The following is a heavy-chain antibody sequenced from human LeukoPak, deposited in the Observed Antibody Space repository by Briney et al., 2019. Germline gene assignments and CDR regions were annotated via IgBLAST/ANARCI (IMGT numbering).Heavy chain of an antibody. Sequence: SETLSLTCAVYGGSFSGYYWSWIRQPPGKGLEWIGEINHSGSTNYNPSLKSRVTISVDTSKNQFSLKLSSVTAEDTAVYYCASGYCSGGSCYSDLGLWGQGTLVTVSS. CDR1: GGSFSGYY. D-gene: IGHD2-15*01. J-gene: IGHJ4*02. CDR3: ASGYCSGGSCYSDLGL. CDR2: INHSGST. V-gene: IGHV4-34*01.